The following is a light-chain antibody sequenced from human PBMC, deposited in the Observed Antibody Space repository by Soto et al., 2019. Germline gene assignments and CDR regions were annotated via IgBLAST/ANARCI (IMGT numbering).Light chain of an antibody. V-gene: IGLV2-23*02. CDR2: EVS. CDR1: SSDVGSYNL. J-gene: IGLJ1*01. CDR3: CSYAGSSFYV. Sequence: QSVLTQPASVSGSPGQSITISCTGTSSDVGSYNLVSWYQQHPGKAPKLKIYEVSKRPSGVSNRFSGSKSGNTASLTISGLQAEDEADYYCCSYAGSSFYVFGIGTKVTVL.